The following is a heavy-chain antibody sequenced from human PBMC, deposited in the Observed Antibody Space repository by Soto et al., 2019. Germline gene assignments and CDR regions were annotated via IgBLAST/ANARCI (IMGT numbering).Heavy chain of an antibody. CDR2: IFHSGST. CDR3: AREARSSRYDSSGYSQFWYFDL. D-gene: IGHD3-22*01. Sequence: QLQLQESGSGLVKPSQTLSLTCAVSSGSITSGAYSWSWIRQPPGKGLEWIGYIFHSGSTYFNPSLESRVSISISRSKTHFSLKLTSVTAADTAVYYCAREARSSRYDSSGYSQFWYFDLWGRGTLVTVSS. CDR1: SGSITSGAYS. V-gene: IGHV4-30-2*01. J-gene: IGHJ2*01.